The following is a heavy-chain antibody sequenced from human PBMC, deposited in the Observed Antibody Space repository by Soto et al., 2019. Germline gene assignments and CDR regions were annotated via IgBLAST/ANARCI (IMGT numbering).Heavy chain of an antibody. CDR1: GGSISSYY. Sequence: PSETLSLTCTVSGGSISSYYWSWIRQPPGKGLEWIGYIYYSGSTNYNPSLKSRVTISVDTSKNQFSLKLSSVTAADTAVYYCARARVGRVGYFDYWGQGTLVTVS. CDR3: ARARVGRVGYFDY. V-gene: IGHV4-59*01. D-gene: IGHD2-15*01. CDR2: IYYSGST. J-gene: IGHJ4*02.